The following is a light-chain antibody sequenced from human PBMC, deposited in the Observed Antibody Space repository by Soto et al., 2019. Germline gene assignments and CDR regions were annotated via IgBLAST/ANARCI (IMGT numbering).Light chain of an antibody. J-gene: IGKJ2*01. CDR2: GAS. Sequence: DIQMTQSPSSLSASLGDRVTITCRASLRISSDLNWYQQKPGRAPKVLIFGASTLQSGVPSRFSGSGSGTDFTLTIGSLQPEDCATYYCQQSYTTPRTFGQGTKVDIK. CDR3: QQSYTTPRT. CDR1: LRISSD. V-gene: IGKV1-39*01.